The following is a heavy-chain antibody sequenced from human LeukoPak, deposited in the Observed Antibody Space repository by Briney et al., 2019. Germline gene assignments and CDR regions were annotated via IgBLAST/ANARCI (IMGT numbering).Heavy chain of an antibody. J-gene: IGHJ4*02. Sequence: KTSQTLSLTCAISGDSVSSNSAAWNWIRQSPSRGLEWLGRTYYRSKWYNGYAVSVKSRITINPDTSKNQFSLQLNSVTPEDTAVYYCARSRKQWLDEYYFDYWGQGTLVTVSS. D-gene: IGHD6-19*01. CDR3: ARSRKQWLDEYYFDY. CDR2: TYYRSKWYN. V-gene: IGHV6-1*01. CDR1: GDSVSSNSAA.